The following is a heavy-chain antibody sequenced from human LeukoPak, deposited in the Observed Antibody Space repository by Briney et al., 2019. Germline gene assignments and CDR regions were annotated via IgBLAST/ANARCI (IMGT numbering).Heavy chain of an antibody. D-gene: IGHD2-2*01. V-gene: IGHV1-69*13. Sequence: GASVKVSCKASGGTFSSYAISWVRQAPGQGLEWMGGIIPIFGTANYAQKFQGRVTITADESTSTAYMELSSLRSEDTAVYYCAREGYCSSTSCPIDYWGQGTLVTASS. CDR3: AREGYCSSTSCPIDY. CDR2: IIPIFGTA. CDR1: GGTFSSYA. J-gene: IGHJ4*02.